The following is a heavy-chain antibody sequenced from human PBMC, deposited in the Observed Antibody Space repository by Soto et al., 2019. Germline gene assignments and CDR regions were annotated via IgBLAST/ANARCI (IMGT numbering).Heavy chain of an antibody. CDR2: ISGGGGST. CDR1: GFSFSSYA. Sequence: EVQLLESGGGLVQPGGCLRPSCAASGFSFSSYAMNWVRQARGKGLEWVSGISGGGGSTHYADSVKGRFTISRDNSQNTLYLQMNSLRVEDTAVYYCAKDRGRGWYENSFDPWGQGTLVTVSS. J-gene: IGHJ5*02. CDR3: AKDRGRGWYENSFDP. V-gene: IGHV3-23*01. D-gene: IGHD6-19*01.